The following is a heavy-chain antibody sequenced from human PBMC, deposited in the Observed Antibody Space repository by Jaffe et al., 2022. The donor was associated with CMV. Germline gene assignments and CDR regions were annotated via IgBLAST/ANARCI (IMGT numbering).Heavy chain of an antibody. D-gene: IGHD2-15*01. CDR3: ARSWGGSSSSFDY. Sequence: EVQLMESGGGLVHPGGSLSLSCAASGFTFSSYHMNWVRLAPGKGLEWVSYISSSGGTIDYADSVKDRFTVSRDNAKNSVFLQMNSLKDEDTAVYYCARSWGGSSSSFDYWGQGVQVTVSS. J-gene: IGHJ4*02. V-gene: IGHV3-48*02. CDR1: GFTFSSYH. CDR2: ISSSGGTI.